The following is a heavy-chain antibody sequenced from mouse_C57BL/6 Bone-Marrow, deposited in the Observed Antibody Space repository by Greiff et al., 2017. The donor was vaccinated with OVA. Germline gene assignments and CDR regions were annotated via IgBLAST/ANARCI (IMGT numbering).Heavy chain of an antibody. CDR2: IYPRSGNT. V-gene: IGHV1-81*01. CDR3: ERITTFSGFAY. D-gene: IGHD1-3*01. J-gene: IGHJ3*01. CDR1: GYTFTSYG. Sequence: QVQLQQSGAELARPGASVKLSCKASGYTFTSYGISWVKQRTGQGLEWIGEIYPRSGNTYYNEKFKGKATLTADKSSSTAYMEISNLTSEDSAVYCCERITTFSGFAYWGQGTLVTVSA.